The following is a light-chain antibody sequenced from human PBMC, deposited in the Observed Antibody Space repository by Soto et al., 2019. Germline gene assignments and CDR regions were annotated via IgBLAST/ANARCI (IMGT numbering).Light chain of an antibody. CDR3: QQRSNWPPSWT. Sequence: EIVLTQSPGTMSLSPWERVTLSCGASQTVTRSYLAWYQQKPGQAPRLLIYGASTRATGIPARFSGSGSGTEFTLTISSLQSEDFAVYYCQQRSNWPPSWTFGQGTKVDIK. CDR1: QTVTRSY. CDR2: GAS. J-gene: IGKJ1*01. V-gene: IGKV3D-20*02.